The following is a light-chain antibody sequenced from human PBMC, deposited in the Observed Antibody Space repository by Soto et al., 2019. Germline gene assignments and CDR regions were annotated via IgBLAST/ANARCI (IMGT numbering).Light chain of an antibody. V-gene: IGKV3-20*01. J-gene: IGKJ2*01. Sequence: EIVLTQSPGTLSLSPGERATLSCRASQSVSNNYLAWYQQKPGQAPRLLIYGASNRATGIPDRFSGSGSGTDFTLTISRLEPEDFAVYYCQQYYTTPYTFGQGTELEIK. CDR1: QSVSNNY. CDR3: QQYYTTPYT. CDR2: GAS.